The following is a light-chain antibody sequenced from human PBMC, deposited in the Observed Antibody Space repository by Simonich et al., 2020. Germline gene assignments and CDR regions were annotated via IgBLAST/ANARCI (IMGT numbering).Light chain of an antibody. V-gene: IGLV4-69*01. CDR3: QTWGTGIV. Sequence: QLVLTQSPSASASLGASVKLTCTLSSGHSSYAIAWHKQQPEKGPRYLMKLNSDGSHSKGDGIPDRFSGSSSGAGRYLTISSLQSEDEADYYCQTWGTGIVFGGGTKLTVL. CDR1: SGHSSYA. J-gene: IGLJ3*02. CDR2: LNSDGSH.